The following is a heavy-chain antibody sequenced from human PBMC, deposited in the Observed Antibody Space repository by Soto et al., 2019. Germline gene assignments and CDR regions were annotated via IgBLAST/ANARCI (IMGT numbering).Heavy chain of an antibody. CDR2: ISSGGRNT. D-gene: IGHD6-19*01. CDR3: VRDGSTGWHFDS. J-gene: IGHJ4*02. CDR1: ECMLSTDS. V-gene: IGHV3-48*01. Sequence: PGGSLRLSCTASECMLSTDSMNWVRQAPGRGLEWIAYISSGGRNTYYADSVKGRLTISRDNAENSLYLRVVSLRAEDTAVYYCVRDGSTGWHFDSWGQGTLVTVSS.